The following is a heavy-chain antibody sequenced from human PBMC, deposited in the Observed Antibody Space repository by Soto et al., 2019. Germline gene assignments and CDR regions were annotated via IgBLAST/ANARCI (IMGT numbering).Heavy chain of an antibody. J-gene: IGHJ3*02. Sequence: QVQLVESGGGVVQPGRSLRLSCAASGFMFHAYGMHWVRQAPGNGLEWVAVISFDGSTQYYEESVKGRFTISRYNSQNTLYRQTHSLSAEATPVYFCLKAGTMSGRGTTPRSFAIWSRGTMVTVAS. CDR2: ISFDGSTQ. V-gene: IGHV3-30*18. CDR1: GFMFHAYG. D-gene: IGHD1-1*01. CDR3: LKAGTMSGRGTTPRSFAI.